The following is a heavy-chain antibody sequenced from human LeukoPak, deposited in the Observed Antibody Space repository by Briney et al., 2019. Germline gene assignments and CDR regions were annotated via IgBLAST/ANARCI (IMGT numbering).Heavy chain of an antibody. CDR3: AKLTRGYCSSTASPNWFDT. V-gene: IGHV3-23*01. D-gene: IGHD2-2*01. J-gene: IGHJ5*02. CDR2: TSDSGGTT. Sequence: HAGGSLRLSCAASGFTFSSYAMSWVRHAPGEGLEWVSATSDSGGTTYYADSVKGRFTISRDNSKNTLYLQMNSLRGEDTAVYYCAKLTRGYCSSTASPNWFDTWGQGTLVTVSS. CDR1: GFTFSSYA.